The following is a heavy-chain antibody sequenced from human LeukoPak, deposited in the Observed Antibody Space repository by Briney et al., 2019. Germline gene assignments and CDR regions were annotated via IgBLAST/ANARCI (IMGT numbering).Heavy chain of an antibody. V-gene: IGHV3-30*04. D-gene: IGHD6-19*01. Sequence: GGSLRLSCVVSGFTFSSYAMHWVRQAPGKGLEWVAVISYDGSNKYYADSVKGRYTISRDNSKNTLYLQMNSLRAEDTAVYYCARARSGWYLGQFDYWGQGTLVTVSS. CDR3: ARARSGWYLGQFDY. CDR1: GFTFSSYA. J-gene: IGHJ4*02. CDR2: ISYDGSNK.